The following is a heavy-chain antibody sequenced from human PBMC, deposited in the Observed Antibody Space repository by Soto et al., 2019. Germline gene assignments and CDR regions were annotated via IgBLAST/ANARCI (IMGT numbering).Heavy chain of an antibody. CDR1: GYAFTSYW. V-gene: IGHV5-51*01. J-gene: IGHJ5*02. CDR2: IYPGDSDT. CDR3: ARGYCTTTICDPWFDP. D-gene: IGHD2-2*01. Sequence: GESLKISCTGSGYAFTSYWIAWVRQMPGKGLEWMGIIYPGDSDTRYSPSSQGQVTISADKSITTAYLQWSSLKASDTAMYYCARGYCTTTICDPWFDPWGQGTLVTVSS.